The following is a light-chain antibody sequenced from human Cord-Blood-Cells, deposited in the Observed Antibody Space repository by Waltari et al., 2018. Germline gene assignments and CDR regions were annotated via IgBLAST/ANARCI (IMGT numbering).Light chain of an antibody. CDR3: QQYDNLPIT. J-gene: IGKJ5*01. Sequence: DIQMTQSPSSLSASVGDRVTITCQASQDISNYLNWYQQKPGKAPKLLIYDASNLETGGPSRFSGSGSGTDFTFTISSLQPDDIATYYCQQYDNLPITFGQGTRLEIK. V-gene: IGKV1-33*01. CDR1: QDISNY. CDR2: DAS.